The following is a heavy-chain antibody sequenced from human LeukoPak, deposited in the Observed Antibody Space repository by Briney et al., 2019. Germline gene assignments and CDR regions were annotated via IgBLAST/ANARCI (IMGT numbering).Heavy chain of an antibody. Sequence: KAGGSLRLSCAASGLSFSSFAMSWVRQGPARGLEWVGRIKSKNEGGTTEYAAPVKGRFTISRDDSKNTLYLQMNSLETEDTAVYYCTTDPPTVVKAWGQGTLVTVSS. CDR3: TTDPPTVVKA. CDR2: IKSKNEGGTT. D-gene: IGHD4-23*01. J-gene: IGHJ4*02. V-gene: IGHV3-15*01. CDR1: GLSFSSFA.